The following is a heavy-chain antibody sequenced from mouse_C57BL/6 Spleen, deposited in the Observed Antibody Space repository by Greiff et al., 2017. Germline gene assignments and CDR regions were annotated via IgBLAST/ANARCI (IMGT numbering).Heavy chain of an antibody. CDR1: GYTFTSYW. CDR2: INPSNGGT. V-gene: IGHV1-53*01. CDR3: ARGLTGRACFAY. J-gene: IGHJ3*01. D-gene: IGHD4-1*01. Sequence: QVQLQQPGTELVKPGASVKLSCKASGYTFTSYWMHWVKQRPGQGLEWIGNINPSNGGTNYNEKFKSKATLTVDTSSSTAYMQLSSLTSEDSAVYKCARGLTGRACFAYWGQETLVTVSA.